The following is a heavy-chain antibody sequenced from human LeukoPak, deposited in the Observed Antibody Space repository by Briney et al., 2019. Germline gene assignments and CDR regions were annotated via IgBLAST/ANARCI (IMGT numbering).Heavy chain of an antibody. CDR2: ISGSGGST. Sequence: PGGSLRLSCGASGFTFSSYAMSWVRQAPGKGLEWVSAISGSGGSTYYADSVKGRFTISRDNSKNTLYLQMNSLRAEDTAVYSCAKDILTGPNLFHYWGQGTMVTVSS. V-gene: IGHV3-23*01. J-gene: IGHJ4*02. CDR1: GFTFSSYA. CDR3: AKDILTGPNLFHY. D-gene: IGHD3-9*01.